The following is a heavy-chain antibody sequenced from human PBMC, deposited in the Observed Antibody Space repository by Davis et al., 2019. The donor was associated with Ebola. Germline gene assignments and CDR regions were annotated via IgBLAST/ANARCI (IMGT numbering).Heavy chain of an antibody. CDR1: GFTFSSYA. CDR2: ISYDGSNN. Sequence: GGSLRLSCSASGFTFSSYAMHWVRQAPGKGLEWVAVISYDGSNNYYADSVKGRFTISRDNSKNTLYLQMNSLRAEDTAVYYCARKTEFDYWGQGTLVTVSS. V-gene: IGHV3-30*04. CDR3: ARKTEFDY. J-gene: IGHJ4*02. D-gene: IGHD1-1*01.